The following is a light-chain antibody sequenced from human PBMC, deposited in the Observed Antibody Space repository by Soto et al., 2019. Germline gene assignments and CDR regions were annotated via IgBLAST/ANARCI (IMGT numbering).Light chain of an antibody. CDR3: QHYNSYSEA. CDR1: QDIGGR. V-gene: IGKV1D-16*01. CDR2: AAS. J-gene: IGKJ1*01. Sequence: DFQMTQSPSSVSASVGDRITITCRTRQDIGGRLAWFQQKPGKAPHYLIQAASILQSGVPSRFSASGSGTELIISIYNLQPEDGESYDGQHYNSYSEAFGQGTKVDIK.